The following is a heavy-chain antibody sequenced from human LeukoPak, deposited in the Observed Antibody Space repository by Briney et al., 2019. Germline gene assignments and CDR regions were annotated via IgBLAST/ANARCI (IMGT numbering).Heavy chain of an antibody. Sequence: SQTLSLTCAISGDSVSSNSAAWNWIRQSPSRGLEWLGGTYYRSKWYNDYAVSVKSRITINPDTSKNQFSLQLNSVTPEDTAVYYCARACYYGSGSRFYFDYWGQGTLVTVSS. CDR3: ARACYYGSGSRFYFDY. V-gene: IGHV6-1*01. J-gene: IGHJ4*02. CDR2: TYYRSKWYN. D-gene: IGHD3-10*01. CDR1: GDSVSSNSAA.